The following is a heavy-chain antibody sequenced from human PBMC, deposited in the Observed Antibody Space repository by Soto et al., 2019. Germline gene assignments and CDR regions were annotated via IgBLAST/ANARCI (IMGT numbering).Heavy chain of an antibody. J-gene: IGHJ4*02. Sequence: GGSLRLSCAASGFTFSSYAMSWVRQAPGKGLEWVSAISGSGGSTYYADSVKGRFTISRDNSKNTLYLQMNSLRAEDTAVYYCAKDRVRYYGSGPTNYWGQGTLVTVSS. CDR2: ISGSGGST. CDR1: GFTFSSYA. CDR3: AKDRVRYYGSGPTNY. D-gene: IGHD3-10*01. V-gene: IGHV3-23*01.